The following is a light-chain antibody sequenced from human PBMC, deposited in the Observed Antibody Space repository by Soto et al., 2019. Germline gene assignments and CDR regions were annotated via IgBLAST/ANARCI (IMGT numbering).Light chain of an antibody. CDR1: QGISNF. CDR2: AAS. CDR3: QKYSSVIT. J-gene: IGKJ5*01. V-gene: IGKV1-27*01. Sequence: DIQMTQSPSSLSASVGDRVTITCRASQGISNFLAWCQQKPGKVPKLLISAASTLQSGVPSRFSGSGSGTNFPLTITSLQHEDVATYYCQKYSSVITFGQGTRLEIK.